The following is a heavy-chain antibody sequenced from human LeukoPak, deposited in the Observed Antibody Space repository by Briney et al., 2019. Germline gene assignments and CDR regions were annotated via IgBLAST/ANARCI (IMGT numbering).Heavy chain of an antibody. Sequence: GGSLRLSCAASGFTFSSCEMNWVRQAPGKGLEWVSYISSSGSTIYYADSVKGRFTISRDNAKNSLYLQMNSLRAEDTAVYYCAIVLGATFDYWGQGTLVTVSS. V-gene: IGHV3-48*03. D-gene: IGHD1-26*01. CDR1: GFTFSSCE. J-gene: IGHJ4*02. CDR2: ISSSGSTI. CDR3: AIVLGATFDY.